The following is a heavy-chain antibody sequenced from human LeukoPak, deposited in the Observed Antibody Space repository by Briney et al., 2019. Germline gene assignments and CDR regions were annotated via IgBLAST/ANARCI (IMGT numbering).Heavy chain of an antibody. CDR3: AIQEYCSGGSCYFVFDY. Sequence: GSSVKVSCKXSGYTFTYRYLHWVRQAPGQALEWMGWITPFNGNTNYAQKFQDRVTITRDRSMSTAYMELSSLRSEDTAMYYCAIQEYCSGGSCYFVFDYWGQGTLVTVSS. CDR2: ITPFNGNT. CDR1: GYTFTYRY. V-gene: IGHV1-45*02. D-gene: IGHD2-15*01. J-gene: IGHJ4*02.